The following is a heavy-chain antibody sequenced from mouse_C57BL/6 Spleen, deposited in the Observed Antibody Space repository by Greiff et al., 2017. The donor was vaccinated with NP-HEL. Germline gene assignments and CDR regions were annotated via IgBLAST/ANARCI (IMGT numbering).Heavy chain of an antibody. CDR3: AIRGNGNYVYFDY. CDR2: ILPGSGSP. D-gene: IGHD2-1*01. J-gene: IGHJ2*01. Sequence: VQLQPSVAELMQPGASVKLSCKATGYTFPGYWIEWVKQRPGHGLEWIGGILPGSGSPNYNEKFKGKATFTADTSSTTAYMQLSSLTTEDSAIDYCAIRGNGNYVYFDYWGQGTTLTVSA. CDR1: GYTFPGYW. V-gene: IGHV1-9*01.